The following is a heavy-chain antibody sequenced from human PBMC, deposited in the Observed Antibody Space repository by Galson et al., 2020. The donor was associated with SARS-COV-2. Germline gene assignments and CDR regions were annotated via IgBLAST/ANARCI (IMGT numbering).Heavy chain of an antibody. CDR1: EFALSNSA. CDR3: ARETDDQTSSWYDY. J-gene: IGHJ4*02. CDR2: ISYDGTTK. D-gene: IGHD6-13*01. V-gene: IGHV3-30*04. Sequence: GGYLRLSCEASEFALSNSAMHWVRQAPGKGLERVAIISYDGTTKYNSDSVKGRFTIYRDISKNTLYMQMNSLRPEDTAVYYCARETDDQTSSWYDYWGQGARVSCSS.